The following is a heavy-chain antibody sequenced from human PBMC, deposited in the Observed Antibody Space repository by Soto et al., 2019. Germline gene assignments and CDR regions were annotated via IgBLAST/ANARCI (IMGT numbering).Heavy chain of an antibody. CDR2: ILPILGIA. CDR1: GGTFSSYT. CDR3: ARDLVVNIGATIGSYYYGMYV. J-gene: IGHJ6*02. D-gene: IGHD5-12*01. Sequence: QVQLVHSGAEVKKPGSSVKVSCKASGGTFSSYTISWVRQAPGQGLEWMGRILPILGIANYAQKFQGRVTITADNSTSTAYKGLSSLSSEDTAVYYGARDLVVNIGATIGSYYYGMYVWGQGTTVTVS. V-gene: IGHV1-69*04.